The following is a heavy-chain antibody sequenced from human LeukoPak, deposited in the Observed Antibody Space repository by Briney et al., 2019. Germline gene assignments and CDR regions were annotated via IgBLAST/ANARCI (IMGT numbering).Heavy chain of an antibody. V-gene: IGHV1-2*02. CDR3: ARAVTYYYYYGMDV. D-gene: IGHD4-17*01. J-gene: IGHJ6*02. CDR2: INPNSGGT. Sequence: ASVKVSCKASGYTFTGYYMHWVRQAPGQGLEWMGWINPNSGGTNYAQKFQGRVTMTRDTSISTAYMELSRLRSDDTAVYYCARAVTYYYYYGMDVWGQGTTVTVSS. CDR1: GYTFTGYY.